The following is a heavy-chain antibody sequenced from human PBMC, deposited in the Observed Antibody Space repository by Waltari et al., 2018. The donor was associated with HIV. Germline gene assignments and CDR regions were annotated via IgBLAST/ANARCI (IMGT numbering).Heavy chain of an antibody. CDR2: IYYSGCT. V-gene: IGHV4-39*01. D-gene: IGHD3-3*01. CDR3: ARRRVFSYDFDY. J-gene: IGHJ4*02. CDR1: GTSISSSSSY. Sequence: QLQLQESGPGPVKPSETLSLTCPVSGTSISSSSSYWGWIRQPPGQGLEWIGHIYYSGCTSSNPSLKSRLTVSLYTSKSQVSLRLRSVTAADTAVYYCARRRVFSYDFDYWGQGNLVIVSS.